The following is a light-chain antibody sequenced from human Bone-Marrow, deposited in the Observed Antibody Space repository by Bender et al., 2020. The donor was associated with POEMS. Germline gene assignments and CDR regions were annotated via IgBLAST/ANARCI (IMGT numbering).Light chain of an antibody. V-gene: IGLV1-44*01. CDR1: NSNIGTNA. CDR2: SDN. J-gene: IGLJ3*02. Sequence: QSVLTQPPSASGTPGQRVTISCSGSNSNIGTNAVNWYQQFPGTAPKLLIYSDNQRPSVVPDRFYAFKSGTSASLAISGLQSEDEASYYCAAGDASLSGGVFSGGTKLTVL. CDR3: AAGDASLSGGV.